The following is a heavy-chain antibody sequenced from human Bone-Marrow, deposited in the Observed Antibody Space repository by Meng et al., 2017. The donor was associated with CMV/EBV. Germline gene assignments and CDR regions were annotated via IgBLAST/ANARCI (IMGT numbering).Heavy chain of an antibody. CDR3: ARAKSYGGSFICDY. D-gene: IGHD1-26*01. CDR1: GFTFSSYS. J-gene: IGHJ4*02. CDR2: ISSTSSYI. Sequence: GGSLRLSCAASGFTFSSYSMNWVRQAPGKGLEWVSSISSTSSYIYYADSVKGRFTISRDNAKNSLYLQMNSLRAEDTAVYYCARAKSYGGSFICDYWGQGTLVTVSS. V-gene: IGHV3-21*01.